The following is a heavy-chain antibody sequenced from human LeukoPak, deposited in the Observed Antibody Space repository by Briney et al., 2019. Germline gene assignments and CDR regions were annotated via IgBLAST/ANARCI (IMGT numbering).Heavy chain of an antibody. D-gene: IGHD3-22*01. V-gene: IGHV3-23*01. Sequence: PGGSLRLSCAASGFTVSSNYMSWVRQAPGKGLEWVSAISGSGGSTYYADSVKGRFTISRDNSKNTLYLQMNSLRAEDTAVYYCAASGSSGNWGQGTLVTVSS. CDR3: AASGSSGN. J-gene: IGHJ4*02. CDR1: GFTVSSNY. CDR2: ISGSGGST.